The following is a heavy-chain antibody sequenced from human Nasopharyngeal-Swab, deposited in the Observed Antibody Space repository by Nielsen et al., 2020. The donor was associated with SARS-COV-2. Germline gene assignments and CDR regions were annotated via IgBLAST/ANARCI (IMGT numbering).Heavy chain of an antibody. V-gene: IGHV4-59*01. CDR3: ARALPGLMAFDI. CDR1: GGFISAYY. Sequence: SETRSLTCTVSGGFISAYYWTWIRQSPGEGLEWIGSNYNSGSTSYSSSLKTRVTISVDTSKSQFSLKLSSVTAADTAMYYCARALPGLMAFDIWGQGTMVTVSS. CDR2: NYNSGST. J-gene: IGHJ3*02.